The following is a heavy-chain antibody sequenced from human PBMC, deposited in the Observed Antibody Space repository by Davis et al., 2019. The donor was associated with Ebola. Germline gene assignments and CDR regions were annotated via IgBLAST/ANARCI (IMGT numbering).Heavy chain of an antibody. CDR2: IYHSGST. Sequence: SETLSLTCTVSGGSISSYYWSWIRQPPGKGLEWIGEIYHSGSTNYNPSLKSRVTISVDKSKNQFSLKLSSVTAADTAVYYCASAGYTYGFDYWGQGTLVTVSS. D-gene: IGHD5-18*01. CDR1: GGSISSYY. CDR3: ASAGYTYGFDY. J-gene: IGHJ4*02. V-gene: IGHV4-59*12.